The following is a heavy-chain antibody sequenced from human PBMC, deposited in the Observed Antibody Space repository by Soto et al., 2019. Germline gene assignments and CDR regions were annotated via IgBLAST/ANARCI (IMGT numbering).Heavy chain of an antibody. CDR1: GFTFSSYA. CDR3: ARDNMAPGDDSSGPSKYFQH. J-gene: IGHJ1*01. D-gene: IGHD3-22*01. Sequence: VQLVESGGGVVQPGRSLRLSCAASGFTFSSYAMHWVRQAPGKGLEWVAVISYDGSNKYYADSVKGRFTISRDNSKNTLYLQMNSLRAEDTAVYYCARDNMAPGDDSSGPSKYFQHWGQGTLVTVSS. V-gene: IGHV3-30-3*01. CDR2: ISYDGSNK.